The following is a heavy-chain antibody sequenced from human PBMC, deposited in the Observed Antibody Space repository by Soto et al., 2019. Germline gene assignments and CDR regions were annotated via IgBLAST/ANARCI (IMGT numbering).Heavy chain of an antibody. CDR2: TGGGGVST. J-gene: IGHJ3*02. D-gene: IGHD2-15*01. V-gene: IGHV3-23*01. Sequence: EVQLLESGGGLVQPGGSLRLSCAASGFTFRSYAMTWVRQAPGKGLEWVSYTGGGGVSTYYADSVKGRFTSSRDDSMNTLYLKMNSLRAEDTDLCYCAKIVGGGSHHDAFDIWGQGTMVTVSS. CDR3: AKIVGGGSHHDAFDI. CDR1: GFTFRSYA.